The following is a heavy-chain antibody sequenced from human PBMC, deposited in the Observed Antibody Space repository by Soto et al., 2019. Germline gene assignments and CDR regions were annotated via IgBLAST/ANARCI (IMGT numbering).Heavy chain of an antibody. D-gene: IGHD2-2*01. J-gene: IGHJ1*01. Sequence: GSLRLSCAASGFNSGNHWRSWVRQAPGKGLEWVANIKQDGSEEFYVDSVRGRFTISRANPRNALFLQMNSLRVEDTAVYYCASPSPGMHITSCTPPFQHLGPGTLVTVSS. CDR2: IKQDGSEE. V-gene: IGHV3-7*03. CDR3: ASPSPGMHITSCTPPFQH. CDR1: GFNSGNHW.